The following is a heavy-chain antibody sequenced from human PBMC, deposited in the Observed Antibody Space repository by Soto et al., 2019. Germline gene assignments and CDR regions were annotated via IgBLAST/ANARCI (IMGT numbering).Heavy chain of an antibody. J-gene: IGHJ2*01. D-gene: IGHD4-17*01. CDR1: GFTFSSYW. CDR2: INSDGSST. Sequence: EVQLVESGGGLVQPGGSLRLSCAASGFTFSSYWMHWVRQAPGKGLVWVSRINSDGSSTSYADSVKGRFTISRDNAKNTLYLQMNSLRAEDTAVYYCARDKIRVTTFEVPPYWYFDLWGRGTLVTVSS. CDR3: ARDKIRVTTFEVPPYWYFDL. V-gene: IGHV3-74*01.